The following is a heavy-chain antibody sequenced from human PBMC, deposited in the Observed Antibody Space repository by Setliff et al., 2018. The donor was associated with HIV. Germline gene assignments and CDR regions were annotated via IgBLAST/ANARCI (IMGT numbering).Heavy chain of an antibody. D-gene: IGHD3-10*01. J-gene: IGHJ4*02. CDR3: ARGRWFGQLESAFDH. Sequence: RASVKVSCKAAGGTFRNYAINWARQAPGQGLEWMGAIIPSLGAIYSAQKFQGRVTITADEYATTVYMELSSLKSEDTAVYYCARGRWFGQLESAFDHWGLGTLVTV. CDR1: GGTFRNYA. CDR2: IIPSLGAI. V-gene: IGHV1-69*13.